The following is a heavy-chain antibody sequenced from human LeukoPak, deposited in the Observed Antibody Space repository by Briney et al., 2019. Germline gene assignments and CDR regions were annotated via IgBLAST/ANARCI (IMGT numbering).Heavy chain of an antibody. Sequence: ASETLSLTCTVSGGSISSGDYYWSWIRQPPGKGLEWIGYIYYSGSTYYNPSLKSRVTISVDTSKNQFSLKLSSVTAADTAVYYCARGPVCVIVVVTPFDYWGQGTLVTVSS. D-gene: IGHD3-22*01. CDR2: IYYSGST. CDR1: GGSISSGDYY. V-gene: IGHV4-30-4*08. CDR3: ARGPVCVIVVVTPFDY. J-gene: IGHJ4*02.